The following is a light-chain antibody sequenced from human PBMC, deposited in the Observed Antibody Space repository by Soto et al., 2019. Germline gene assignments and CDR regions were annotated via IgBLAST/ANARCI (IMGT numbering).Light chain of an antibody. CDR1: QSISTY. CDR2: AAS. Sequence: DIQMTQSPSFLSASIGDRVTITCRASQSISTYLNWYQQKPGKAPHLLVYAASSLQSGVPSRFSGSGSGTDFTLTISSLQPEDFATYYCQQTYNTPRTFGQGTKVDIK. J-gene: IGKJ1*01. CDR3: QQTYNTPRT. V-gene: IGKV1-39*01.